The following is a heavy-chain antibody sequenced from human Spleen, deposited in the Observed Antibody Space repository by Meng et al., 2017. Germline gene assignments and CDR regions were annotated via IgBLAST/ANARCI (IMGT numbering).Heavy chain of an antibody. J-gene: IGHJ1*01. CDR2: MTTNTGKL. CDR3: ARSRRFGDYEYFEY. D-gene: IGHD4-17*01. Sequence: VQWGQSWSKLKKPWASVKVSCKASGYTFTSYAMNWVRQAPGQGLEWMGWMTTNTGKLMYDQGFTGRFVFSLDTSVSTTYLQISSLKAEDTAVYYCARSRRFGDYEYFEYWGQGTLVTVSS. V-gene: IGHV7-4-1*02. CDR1: GYTFTSYA.